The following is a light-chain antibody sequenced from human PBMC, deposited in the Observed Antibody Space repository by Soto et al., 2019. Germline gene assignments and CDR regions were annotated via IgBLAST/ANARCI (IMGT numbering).Light chain of an antibody. V-gene: IGKV1-39*01. J-gene: IGKJ4*01. CDR3: QQSYGTPLT. Sequence: DIEMTQSPSSLSASVGDRVTITCRATQSISSYLNWYQQKPGKVPKLLLYAASSLQSGVPPRFSGSGPGTDFTLTISSLRPEDFETYYCQQSYGTPLTFGGGTKVEIK. CDR1: QSISSY. CDR2: AAS.